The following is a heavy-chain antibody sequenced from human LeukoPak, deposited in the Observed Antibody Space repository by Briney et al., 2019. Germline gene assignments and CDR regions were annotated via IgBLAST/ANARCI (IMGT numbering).Heavy chain of an antibody. J-gene: IGHJ4*02. CDR2: IRYDGSNK. CDR1: GFTFSSYG. D-gene: IGHD6-19*01. V-gene: IGHV3-30*02. CDR3: ARVSKWLGHFDY. Sequence: GGSLRLSCAASGFTFSSYGMHWVRQAPGKGLEWVPFIRYDGSNKYYADSVKGRFTISRDNSKNTLYLQMNSLRAEDTAVYYCARVSKWLGHFDYWGQGTLVTVSS.